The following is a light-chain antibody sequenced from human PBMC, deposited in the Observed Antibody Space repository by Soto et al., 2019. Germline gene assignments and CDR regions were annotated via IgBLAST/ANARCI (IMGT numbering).Light chain of an antibody. CDR2: GTS. CDR3: QQYNNWPLT. CDR1: QSVSSSY. J-gene: IGKJ4*01. V-gene: IGKV3-20*01. Sequence: DIVLTQSPGPLSLSPGERASLSCRASQSVSSSYLAWYQQKPGQSPRLLIYGTSSRATGIPDRFSGSGSGTEFTLTISSLQSEDFSVYYCQQYNNWPLTFGGGTKVDI.